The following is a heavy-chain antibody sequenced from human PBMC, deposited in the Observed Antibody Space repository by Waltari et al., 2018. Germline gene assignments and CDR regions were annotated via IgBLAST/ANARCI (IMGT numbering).Heavy chain of an antibody. CDR2: INPNRGGT. V-gene: IGHV1-2*06. D-gene: IGHD2-2*01. Sequence: QVQLVQSGAEVKKPGASVKVSCKASGYTFTGYYMHWVRQAPGQGLEWMGRINPNRGGTNYAQKFQGRVTMTRDTSISTAYMELSRLRSDDTAVYYCARDPPYCSSTSCSSFDYWGQGTLVTVSS. CDR3: ARDPPYCSSTSCSSFDY. CDR1: GYTFTGYY. J-gene: IGHJ4*02.